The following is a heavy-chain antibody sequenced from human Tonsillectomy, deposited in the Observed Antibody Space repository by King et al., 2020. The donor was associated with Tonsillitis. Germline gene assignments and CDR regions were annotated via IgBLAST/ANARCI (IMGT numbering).Heavy chain of an antibody. CDR1: GFTFSSYG. Sequence: VQLVESGGGVVEPERSLRLSCAASGFTFSSYGMHWVRQPPGKGLEWVAVISYDGSNKYYADSVKGRFTISRDNSKTTMYLQMNSLRDEDTAVYYCAKEISPWSGYYMAVWGKGTTVTVSS. V-gene: IGHV3-30*18. J-gene: IGHJ6*03. CDR2: ISYDGSNK. D-gene: IGHD3-3*01. CDR3: AKEISPWSGYYMAV.